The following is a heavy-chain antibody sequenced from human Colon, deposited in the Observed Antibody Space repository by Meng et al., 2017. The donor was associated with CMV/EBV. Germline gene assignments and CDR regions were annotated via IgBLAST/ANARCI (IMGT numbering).Heavy chain of an antibody. CDR1: GLTFSDSF. Sequence: SCTASGLTFSDSFMSWVRQAPGKGLEWVANIKQDGSEKFYVDSVKGRFTISSDNARKSLYLQMDNLSAEDTAVYYCARLVVGDNDYFDYWGQGTLVTVSS. D-gene: IGHD2-15*01. V-gene: IGHV3-7*01. CDR2: IKQDGSEK. J-gene: IGHJ4*02. CDR3: ARLVVGDNDYFDY.